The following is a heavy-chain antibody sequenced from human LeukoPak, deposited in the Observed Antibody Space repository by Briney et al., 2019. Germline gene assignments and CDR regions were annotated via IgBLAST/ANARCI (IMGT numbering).Heavy chain of an antibody. V-gene: IGHV4-59*01. CDR3: ARATYTNDYGDPNYYYYYYYMDV. CDR2: IYYSGST. D-gene: IGHD4-17*01. J-gene: IGHJ6*03. CDR1: GGSISSYY. Sequence: SETLSLTCTVSGGSISSYYWSWIRQPPGKGLEWIGYIYYSGSTKYNPSLKSRVTISVDTSKNQFSLKLSSVTAADTAVYYCARATYTNDYGDPNYYYYYYYMDVWGKGTTVTVSS.